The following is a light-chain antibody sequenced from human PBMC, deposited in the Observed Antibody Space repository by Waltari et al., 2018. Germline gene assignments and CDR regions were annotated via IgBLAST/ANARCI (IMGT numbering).Light chain of an antibody. CDR1: SSNIGKNS. Sequence: QSVLTQRPSVSAAAGQKVTISCSGSSSNIGKNSVSWYQQHPGTAPKLLIYDNNQRTSGIPDRFSGSKSGTSATLGITGLQTGDEADYYCGAGDSSLSIVLFGGGTKLTVL. V-gene: IGLV1-51*01. CDR3: GAGDSSLSIVL. J-gene: IGLJ2*01. CDR2: DNN.